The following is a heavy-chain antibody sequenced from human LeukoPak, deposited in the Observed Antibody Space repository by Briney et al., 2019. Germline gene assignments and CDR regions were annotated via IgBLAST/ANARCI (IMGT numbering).Heavy chain of an antibody. Sequence: KPSETLSLTCTVSGGPISSSSYYWGWIRQPPGKGLEWIGSIYYSGSTYYNPSLKSRVTISVDTSKNQFSLKLSSVTAADTAVYYCATYYGSGSYGKYNWFDPWGQGTLVTVSS. CDR1: GGPISSSSYY. D-gene: IGHD3-10*01. CDR3: ATYYGSGSYGKYNWFDP. CDR2: IYYSGST. J-gene: IGHJ5*02. V-gene: IGHV4-39*01.